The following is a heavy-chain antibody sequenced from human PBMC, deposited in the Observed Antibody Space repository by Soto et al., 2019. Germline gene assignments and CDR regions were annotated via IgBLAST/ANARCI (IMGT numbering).Heavy chain of an antibody. CDR1: GGSISSYY. J-gene: IGHJ4*02. V-gene: IGHV4-4*07. CDR2: IHTTECT. Sequence: SETLSLTCTVSGGSISSYYWSWIRQPAGKGMEWIGRIHTTECTNYNPSLKSRVTMSIDTSNNQFSLKLNSLTAADTAVYYCARALSSAAGLYFDYWGQGTLVTVSS. D-gene: IGHD6-13*01. CDR3: ARALSSAAGLYFDY.